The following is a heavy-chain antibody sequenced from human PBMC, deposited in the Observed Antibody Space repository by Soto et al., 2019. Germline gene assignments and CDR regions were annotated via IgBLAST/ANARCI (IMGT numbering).Heavy chain of an antibody. J-gene: IGHJ6*02. Sequence: GWSLRLSCAASGFTFSSYSMNWVRQAPGKGLEWVSSISSSSSYIYYADSVKGRFTISRDNAKNSLYLQMNSLRAEDTAVYYCARDLIAPRRYGMDVWGQATTVTVAS. CDR2: ISSSSSYI. V-gene: IGHV3-21*01. CDR1: GFTFSSYS. CDR3: ARDLIAPRRYGMDV. D-gene: IGHD6-6*01.